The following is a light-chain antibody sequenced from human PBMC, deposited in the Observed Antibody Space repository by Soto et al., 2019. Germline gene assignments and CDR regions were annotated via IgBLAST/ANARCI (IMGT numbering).Light chain of an antibody. CDR3: QQYYSTPIT. J-gene: IGKJ5*01. CDR2: GAS. CDR1: QSVSSTY. V-gene: IGKV3-20*01. Sequence: RANQSVSSTYLPWSQQKPGQAPRLLIYGASSRATGIPDRFSGSGSGTDFTLTVSRLEPEDFAVYYCQQYYSTPITFGQGTRLEIK.